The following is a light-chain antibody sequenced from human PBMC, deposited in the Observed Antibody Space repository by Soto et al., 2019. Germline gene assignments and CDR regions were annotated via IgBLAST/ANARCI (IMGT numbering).Light chain of an antibody. Sequence: SNELTQPPSVSVSPGQTASITCSGDKLGDTYTCWYQQKPGQSPVLVIYQDGKRPSGIPERFSGSSSGNTATLTISGTQAMDEADYYCQAWHSTTPVIFGGGTKLTVL. CDR2: QDG. CDR3: QAWHSTTPVI. J-gene: IGLJ2*01. V-gene: IGLV3-1*01. CDR1: KLGDTY.